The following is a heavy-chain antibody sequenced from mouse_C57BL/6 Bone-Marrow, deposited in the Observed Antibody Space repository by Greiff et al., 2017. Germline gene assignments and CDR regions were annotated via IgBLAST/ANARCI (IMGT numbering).Heavy chain of an antibody. J-gene: IGHJ4*01. D-gene: IGHD1-3*01. V-gene: IGHV5-4*01. CDR2: ISDGGSYT. Sequence: EVQRVESGGGLVKPGGSLKLSCAASGFTFSSYAMSWVRQTPEKRLEWVGTISDGGSYTYYTDNVKGRFTISKDNAKNNLYLQMGHLKSEDTAMYYCARDDESFLYYAMDYWGRGPSVTVSS. CDR3: ARDDESFLYYAMDY. CDR1: GFTFSSYA.